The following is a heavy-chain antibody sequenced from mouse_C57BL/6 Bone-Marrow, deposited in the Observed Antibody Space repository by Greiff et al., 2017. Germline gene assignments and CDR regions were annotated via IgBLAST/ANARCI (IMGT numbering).Heavy chain of an antibody. Sequence: VQLQQSGAELARPGASVKLSCKASGYTFTSYGISWVKQRTGQGLEWIGEIYPRSGNTYYNEKFKGKATLTADKSSSTAYMELRSLTSEDSAVYYCARYHYYYGSGYYYSMDYGGRGTSVTVTA. CDR1: GYTFTSYG. CDR2: IYPRSGNT. CDR3: ARYHYYYGSGYYYSMDY. V-gene: IGHV1-81*01. D-gene: IGHD1-1*01. J-gene: IGHJ4*01.